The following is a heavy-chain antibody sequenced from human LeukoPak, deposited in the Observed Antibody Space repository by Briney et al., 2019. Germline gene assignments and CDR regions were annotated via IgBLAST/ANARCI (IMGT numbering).Heavy chain of an antibody. CDR3: AREHDTLSGMSFDY. J-gene: IGHJ4*02. CDR2: INAGNGNT. D-gene: IGHD3-9*01. V-gene: IGHV1-3*01. CDR1: GYTFTGYY. Sequence: ASVKVSCKASGYTFTGYYMHWVRQAPGQRLEWMGWINAGNGNTKYSQNFQGRVTITWDTSASTVYMELSSLRSEDTAVYYCAREHDTLSGMSFDYWGQGTLVTVSS.